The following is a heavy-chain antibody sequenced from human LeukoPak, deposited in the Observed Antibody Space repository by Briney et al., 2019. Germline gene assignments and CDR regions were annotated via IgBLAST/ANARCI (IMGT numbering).Heavy chain of an antibody. CDR2: IIPIFGTA. Sequence: SVKVSCKASGGTFSSYAISWVRQAPGQGLEWMGGIIPIFGTANYAQKFQGRDTITADESTSTAYMELSSLRSEDTAVYYCAREKIVVVPAAMVGWFDPWGQGTLVTVSS. J-gene: IGHJ5*02. D-gene: IGHD2-2*01. V-gene: IGHV1-69*13. CDR3: AREKIVVVPAAMVGWFDP. CDR1: GGTFSSYA.